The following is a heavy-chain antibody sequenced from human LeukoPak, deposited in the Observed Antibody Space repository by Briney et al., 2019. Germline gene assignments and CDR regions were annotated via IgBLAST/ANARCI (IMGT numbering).Heavy chain of an antibody. J-gene: IGHJ4*02. CDR2: IYYSGST. CDR3: ARGGLWGYSNYVPLEFDY. CDR1: GGSISSYY. V-gene: IGHV4-59*12. D-gene: IGHD4-11*01. Sequence: PSETLSLTCTVSGGSISSYYWSWIRQPPGKGLEWIGYIYYSGSTNYNPSLKSRVTISVDTSKNQFSLKLSSVTAADTAVYYCARGGLWGYSNYVPLEFDYWGQGTLVTVSS.